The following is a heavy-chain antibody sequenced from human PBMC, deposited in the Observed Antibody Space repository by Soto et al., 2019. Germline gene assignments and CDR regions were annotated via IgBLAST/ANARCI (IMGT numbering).Heavy chain of an antibody. D-gene: IGHD2-2*01. CDR1: GFTFSHYA. Sequence: GGSLRLSCAVSGFTFSHYAMTWVRQGPGKGLECVSGINGIGSTTYYADSVKGRFTISRDNSKDTLFLQMNSLRAEDTDVYFCAREACSSSSCYFNYNDFGMDLWGQRPTVTVSS. J-gene: IGHJ6*02. CDR2: INGIGSTT. V-gene: IGHV3-23*01. CDR3: AREACSSSSCYFNYNDFGMDL.